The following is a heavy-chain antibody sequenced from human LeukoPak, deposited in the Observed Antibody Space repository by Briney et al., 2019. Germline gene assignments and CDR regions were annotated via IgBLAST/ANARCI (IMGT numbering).Heavy chain of an antibody. Sequence: PGGSLRLSCAASGFTFSSYAMSWVRQAPGKGLEWVSGITGSGSGTYYADSVKGRFTISRDNSKNTLYLQMNSLRAEDTAVYYCAKGIRREEGRVGANAGRYSSGWYGFDYWGQGTLVTVSS. CDR2: ITGSGSGT. V-gene: IGHV3-23*01. CDR3: AKGIRREEGRVGANAGRYSSGWYGFDY. D-gene: IGHD6-19*01. J-gene: IGHJ4*02. CDR1: GFTFSSYA.